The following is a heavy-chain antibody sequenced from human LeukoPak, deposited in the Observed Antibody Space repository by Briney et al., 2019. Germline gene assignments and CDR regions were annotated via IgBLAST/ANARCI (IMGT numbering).Heavy chain of an antibody. J-gene: IGHJ4*02. CDR1: GFTFSSYA. CDR2: ISGSGGST. V-gene: IGHV3-23*01. Sequence: GGSLRLSCAASGFTFSSYAMSWVRQATGKGLEWVSGISGSGGSTYYADSVKGRFTISRDNSKNTLYLQMNSLRAEDTAVYYCAKALVADFFDYWGQGTLVTVSS. D-gene: IGHD5-12*01. CDR3: AKALVADFFDY.